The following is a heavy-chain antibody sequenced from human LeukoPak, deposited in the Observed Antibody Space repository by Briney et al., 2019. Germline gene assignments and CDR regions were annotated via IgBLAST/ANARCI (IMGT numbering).Heavy chain of an antibody. CDR2: IGYSNIPI. J-gene: IGHJ4*02. D-gene: IGHD2-15*01. Sequence: GGSLRLSCAASGFTFSTYSMTWVRQAPGKGLEWVSYIGYSNIPIYNADSVRGRFTVSRDNAKNSQYLQMNSLKDEDTAVYYCATAGSNTQTWWFDYWGRGVLVTVSS. CDR3: ATAGSNTQTWWFDY. V-gene: IGHV3-48*02. CDR1: GFTFSTYS.